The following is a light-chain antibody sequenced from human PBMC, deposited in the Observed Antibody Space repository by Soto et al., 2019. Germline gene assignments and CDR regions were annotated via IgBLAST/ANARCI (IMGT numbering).Light chain of an antibody. V-gene: IGKV1-33*01. CDR1: QDITKS. Sequence: DIQMTQSPSSLSASVGDRVTITCQASQDITKSLNWFQQKPGKAPALLIYDASNLETGVPSNFSGSGSGTDFTFTIRSLQPEHLATYYCQQFHDLPFTFGPGTKVELK. J-gene: IGKJ3*01. CDR2: DAS. CDR3: QQFHDLPFT.